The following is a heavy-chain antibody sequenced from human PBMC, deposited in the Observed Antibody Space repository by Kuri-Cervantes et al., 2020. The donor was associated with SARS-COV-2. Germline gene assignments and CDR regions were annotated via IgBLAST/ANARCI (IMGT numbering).Heavy chain of an antibody. V-gene: IGHV6-1*01. Sequence: SETLSLTCAISGDSVSSNSAAWNWIRQSPSRGLEWLGRTYYRSKWYNDYAASVKSRITINPDTSKNQFSLKLSSVTAADTAVYYCARRTSGWQRLVDYWGQGTLVTVSS. CDR3: ARRTSGWQRLVDY. CDR2: TYYRSKWYN. D-gene: IGHD6-19*01. CDR1: GDSVSSNSAA. J-gene: IGHJ4*02.